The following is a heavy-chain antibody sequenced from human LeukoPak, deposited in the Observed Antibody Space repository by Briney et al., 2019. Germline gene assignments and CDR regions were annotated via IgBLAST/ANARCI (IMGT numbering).Heavy chain of an antibody. V-gene: IGHV3-48*04. CDR2: ISSSSSTI. J-gene: IGHJ4*02. CDR1: GFTFSSYS. CDR3: ARVNIVRGVPQYYFDY. Sequence: GGSLRLSCAASGFTFSSYSMNWVRQAPGKGLEWVSYISSSSSTIYYADSVKGRFTISRDNAKNSLYLQMNSLRAEDTAVYYCARVNIVRGVPQYYFDYWGQGTLVTVSS. D-gene: IGHD3-10*01.